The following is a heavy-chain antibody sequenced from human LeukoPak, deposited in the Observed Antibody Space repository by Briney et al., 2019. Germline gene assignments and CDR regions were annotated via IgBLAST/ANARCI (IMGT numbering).Heavy chain of an antibody. J-gene: IGHJ5*02. D-gene: IGHD2/OR15-2a*01. Sequence: GGSLRLSCAASGFTFDDYTMHWVRQVPGKGLEWVSLISWDGGSTYYADSVKGRFTISRDNSKNSLYLQMNSLRAEDTALYYCAKDASPLEYDWFDPWGQGTLVTVSS. CDR3: AKDASPLEYDWFDP. V-gene: IGHV3-43D*04. CDR1: GFTFDDYT. CDR2: ISWDGGST.